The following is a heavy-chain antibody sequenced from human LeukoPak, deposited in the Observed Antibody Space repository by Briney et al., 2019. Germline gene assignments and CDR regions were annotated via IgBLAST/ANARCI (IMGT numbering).Heavy chain of an antibody. V-gene: IGHV1-69*13. D-gene: IGHD3-22*01. CDR3: AREDHTSGYLLAAFDI. J-gene: IGHJ3*02. CDR1: GGTFSSYA. CDR2: IIPIFGTA. Sequence: SVKVSCTASGGTFSSYAISWVRQAPGQGREWVGGIIPIFGTAHYAQKFQGRVTITADESTSTAYMELSSLRSEDTAVYYCAREDHTSGYLLAAFDIWGQGTMVTVSP.